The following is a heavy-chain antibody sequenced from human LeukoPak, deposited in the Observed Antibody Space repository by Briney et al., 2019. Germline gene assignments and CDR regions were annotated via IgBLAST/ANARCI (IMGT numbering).Heavy chain of an antibody. J-gene: IGHJ3*01. CDR1: GFSFRLYG. CDR2: MLYDGSGI. Sequence: GGSLRLSCAASGFSFRLYGMHWVRQAPGKGLEWVALMLYDGSGIHYADSVKGRFSISRDNSNNMFYLQMSSLRAEDSAVYYCARDLAGGNHPDGFDVWAQGTLVTVSS. V-gene: IGHV3-33*05. CDR3: ARDLAGGNHPDGFDV. D-gene: IGHD1-14*01.